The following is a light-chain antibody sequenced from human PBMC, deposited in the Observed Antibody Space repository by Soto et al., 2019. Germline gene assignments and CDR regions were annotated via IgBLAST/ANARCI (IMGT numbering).Light chain of an antibody. CDR3: QLYNISPFS. CDR2: AAS. J-gene: IGKJ2*01. CDR1: QSLSSTY. V-gene: IGKV3-20*01. Sequence: EVVLTQSPGTLSLTPADRATLSCRASQSLSSTYLVWYQQRSGRAPRLLISAASSRAAGVPDRFSGSGSGIDFTLTITRLEPEDFAVYYCQLYNISPFSFGQGTKLEIK.